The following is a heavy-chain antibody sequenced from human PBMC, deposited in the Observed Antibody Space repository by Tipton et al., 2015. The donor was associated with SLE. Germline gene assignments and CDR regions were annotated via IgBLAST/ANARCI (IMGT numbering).Heavy chain of an antibody. CDR1: GGSINNYY. J-gene: IGHJ4*02. CDR3: TRVDSSGWFGSYFDF. Sequence: TLSLTCTVSGGSINNYYWSWIRQPPGKGLEWIGFIYYAGSTNYNPSLDSRVTMSADTSKNQFSLRLNSVTAADTAVYYCTRVDSSGWFGSYFDFWGQGILVTVSS. D-gene: IGHD6-19*01. V-gene: IGHV4-59*01. CDR2: IYYAGST.